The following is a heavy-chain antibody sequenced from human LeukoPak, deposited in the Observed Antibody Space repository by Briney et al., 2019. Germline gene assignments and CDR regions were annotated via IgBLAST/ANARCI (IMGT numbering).Heavy chain of an antibody. V-gene: IGHV2-70*01. CDR2: YDWDDDK. CDR1: GFSLSTRGMC. D-gene: IGHD1-26*01. J-gene: IGHJ4*02. CDR3: ARMDGGSYCSY. Sequence: SGPTLVHPTQTLTLTCTFSGFSLSTRGMCVSWIRQPPGKAMEWHAYYDWDDDKYYSTSLKTRLTISKDTSKNQVVLTMTNMDPVDTATYYCARMDGGSYCSYWGQGTLVTVSS.